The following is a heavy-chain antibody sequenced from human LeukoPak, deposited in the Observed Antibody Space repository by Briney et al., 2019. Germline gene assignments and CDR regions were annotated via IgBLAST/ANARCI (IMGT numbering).Heavy chain of an antibody. D-gene: IGHD6-13*01. CDR1: RFTFSSYG. V-gene: IGHV3-30*18. J-gene: IGHJ4*02. CDR3: AKAGGQQRPYKYFDY. CDR2: ISIDGSNK. Sequence: RGSLRLSCAASRFTFSSYGMHWVRQAPGKGLEWVAVISIDGSNKYYAHSVKGRFTISRDNSKNTLYLQMNSLRAEDTAVYYCAKAGGQQRPYKYFDYWGQGTLVSVSS.